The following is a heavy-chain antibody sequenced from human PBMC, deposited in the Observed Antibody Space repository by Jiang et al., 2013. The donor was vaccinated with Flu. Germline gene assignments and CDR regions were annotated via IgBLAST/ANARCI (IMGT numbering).Heavy chain of an antibody. V-gene: IGHV1-3*01. D-gene: IGHD2-15*01. Sequence: QGRVTITRDTSASTAYMELSSLRSEDTAVYYCARPNIVVVVAATSAAAFDIWGQGTMVTVSS. CDR3: ARPNIVVVVAATSAAAFDI. J-gene: IGHJ3*02.